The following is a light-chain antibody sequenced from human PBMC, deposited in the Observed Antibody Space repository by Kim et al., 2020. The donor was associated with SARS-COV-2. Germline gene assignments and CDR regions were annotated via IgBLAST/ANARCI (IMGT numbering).Light chain of an antibody. J-gene: IGLJ2*01. Sequence: VSPGQTASITCTGDKLGDKYACWYQQKPGQSPVLVIYQDTKRPSGIPERFSGSNSGNTATLTISGTQAMDEADYYCQAWDSSTVVFGGGTQLTVL. CDR1: KLGDKY. CDR2: QDT. V-gene: IGLV3-1*01. CDR3: QAWDSSTVV.